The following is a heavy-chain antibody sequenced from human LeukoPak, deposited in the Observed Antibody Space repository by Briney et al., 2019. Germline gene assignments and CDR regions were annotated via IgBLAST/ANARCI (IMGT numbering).Heavy chain of an antibody. CDR2: IYASGST. J-gene: IGHJ2*01. D-gene: IGHD6-13*01. CDR3: VSYEQQLSSWYFDL. V-gene: IGHV3-53*01. CDR1: GXTVSSKY. Sequence: QTGGSLRLSCAASGXTVSSKYMTWVRQAPGKGLEWVSLIYASGSTDYADSVKGRFTISRDNSKNTLYLQMNSLRAKDTAVYYCVSYEQQLSSWYFDLWGRGTLVTVSS.